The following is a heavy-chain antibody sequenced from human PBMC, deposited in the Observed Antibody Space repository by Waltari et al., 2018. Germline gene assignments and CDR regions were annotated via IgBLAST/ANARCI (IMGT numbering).Heavy chain of an antibody. CDR1: GYSISSGYY. CDR2: IYHSGST. Sequence: QVQLQESGPGLVKPSETLSLTCAVSGYSISSGYYWGWIRQPPGKGLEWIGSIYHSGSTYYNPSLKRRVPISVATAKNQFSLKRSYVTAADTAVYYCARVGDVKYCGGDCYSWWFDPWGQGTLVTVST. V-gene: IGHV4-38-2*01. D-gene: IGHD2-21*02. CDR3: ARVGDVKYCGGDCYSWWFDP. J-gene: IGHJ5*02.